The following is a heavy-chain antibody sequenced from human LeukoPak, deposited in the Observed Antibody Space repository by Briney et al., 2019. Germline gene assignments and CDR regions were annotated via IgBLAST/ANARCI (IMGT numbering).Heavy chain of an antibody. CDR3: ARNNDLLTGYYNWFDP. CDR2: INPNSGGT. V-gene: IGHV1-2*02. J-gene: IGHJ5*02. Sequence: ASVKVSCKASGYTFTGYYMHWVRQAPGQGLEWMGWINPNSGGTNYAQKFQGRVTMTRDTSSSTAYMELSRLTSGDTAAYYCARNNDLLTGYYNWFDPWGQGTLVTVSS. CDR1: GYTFTGYY. D-gene: IGHD3-9*01.